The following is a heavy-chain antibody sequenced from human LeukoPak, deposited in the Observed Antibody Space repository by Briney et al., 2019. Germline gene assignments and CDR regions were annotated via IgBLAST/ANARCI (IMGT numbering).Heavy chain of an antibody. J-gene: IGHJ3*02. Sequence: PETLSLTCAVYGGSFSGYYWSWIRQPPGKGLEWIGEINHSGSTNYNPSLKSRVTISVDTSKNQFSLKLSSVTAADTAVYYCARDMGVGPVAFDIWGQGTMVTVSS. CDR2: INHSGST. V-gene: IGHV4-34*01. CDR3: ARDMGVGPVAFDI. D-gene: IGHD2-15*01. CDR1: GGSFSGYY.